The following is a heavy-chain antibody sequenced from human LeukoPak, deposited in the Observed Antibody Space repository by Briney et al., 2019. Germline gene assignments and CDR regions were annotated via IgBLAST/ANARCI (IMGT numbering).Heavy chain of an antibody. V-gene: IGHV3-30*02. Sequence: GGSLRLSCAASGFTFSSYGMHWVRQAPGKGLEWVAFMRPHGRDNYYSDSVKGRFTISRDNAKNSLYLQMNSLRAEDTAVYYCARDLGQYYDTSDNWFDPWGQGTLVTVSS. D-gene: IGHD3-22*01. CDR1: GFTFSSYG. J-gene: IGHJ5*02. CDR3: ARDLGQYYDTSDNWFDP. CDR2: MRPHGRDN.